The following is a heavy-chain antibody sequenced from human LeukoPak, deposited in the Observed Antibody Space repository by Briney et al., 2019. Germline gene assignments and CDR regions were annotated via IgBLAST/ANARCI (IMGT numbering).Heavy chain of an antibody. J-gene: IGHJ4*02. V-gene: IGHV4-34*01. CDR1: SGSFSGYY. Sequence: SETLSLTCAVYSGSFSGYYWSWIRQPPGKGLEWIGEINHSGSTNYNPSLKSRVTISVDTSKNQFSLKLSSVTAADTAVYYCARGGLVWFGELLLDYWGQGTLVTVS. CDR3: ARGGLVWFGELLLDY. D-gene: IGHD3-10*01. CDR2: INHSGST.